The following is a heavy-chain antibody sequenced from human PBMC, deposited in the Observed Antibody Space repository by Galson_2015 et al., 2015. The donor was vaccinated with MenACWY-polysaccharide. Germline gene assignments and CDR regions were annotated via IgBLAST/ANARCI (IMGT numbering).Heavy chain of an antibody. CDR1: GYTFSNHG. V-gene: IGHV3-23*01. D-gene: IGHD3-3*02. J-gene: IGHJ6*02. CDR3: AKETLYYHFMDV. Sequence: SLRLSCAASGYTFSNHGMHWVRQAPGKGLEWVSTISTSGGTTSYADSVKGRITISRDNSKNTLYLQVNSLRAEDTAVYYCAKETLYYHFMDVWGQGTTVTVSS. CDR2: ISTSGGTT.